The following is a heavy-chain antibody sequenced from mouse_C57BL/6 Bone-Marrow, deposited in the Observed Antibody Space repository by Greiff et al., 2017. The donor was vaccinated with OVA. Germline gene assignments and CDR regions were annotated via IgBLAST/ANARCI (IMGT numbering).Heavy chain of an antibody. CDR3: ARWGEAGN. CDR2: IHPNSGST. D-gene: IGHD4-1*01. CDR1: GYTFTSYW. Sequence: QVHVKQPGAELVKPGASVKLSCKASGYTFTSYWMHWVKQRPGQGLEWIGMIHPNSGSTNYNEKFKSKATLTVDKSSSTAYMQLSSLTSEDSAVYYCARWGEAGNWGQGTTLTVSS. V-gene: IGHV1-64*01. J-gene: IGHJ2*01.